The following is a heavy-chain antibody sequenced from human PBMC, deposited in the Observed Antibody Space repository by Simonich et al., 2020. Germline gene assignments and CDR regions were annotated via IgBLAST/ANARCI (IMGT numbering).Heavy chain of an antibody. Sequence: QVQLVQSGAEVKKPGASVKVSCKASGYTFTGYYMHWVRQAPGQGLELKGASTTTSERTNYAKRFQGRGTMTRDTSSSTADMELSRLRSDDTAVYYCARNGLVGILKAFDIWGQGTMVTVSS. V-gene: IGHV1-2*02. CDR1: GYTFTGYY. D-gene: IGHD2-21*01. J-gene: IGHJ3*02. CDR2: STTTSERT. CDR3: ARNGLVGILKAFDI.